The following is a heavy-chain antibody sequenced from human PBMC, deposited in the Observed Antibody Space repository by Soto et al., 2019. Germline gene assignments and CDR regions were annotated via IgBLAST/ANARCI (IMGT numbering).Heavy chain of an antibody. Sequence: QVQLQESGPGLVKPSETLSLTCTVSGGSVSGGSYCWSWIRQPPGKGLECIGYVYNSGSTTYNPSPKSRVTLSVATSKNPFSLGLSSLTAADTAVYYCAGVPFTPYLDLWGRGTLVTVSS. CDR1: GGSVSGGSYC. V-gene: IGHV4-61*03. CDR2: VYNSGST. J-gene: IGHJ2*01. CDR3: AGVPFTPYLDL.